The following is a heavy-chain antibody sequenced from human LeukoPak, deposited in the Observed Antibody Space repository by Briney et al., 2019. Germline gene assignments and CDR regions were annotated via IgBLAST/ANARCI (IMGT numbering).Heavy chain of an antibody. CDR2: ISGSGGST. V-gene: IGHV3-23*01. J-gene: IGHJ3*02. D-gene: IGHD3-9*01. Sequence: GGSLRLSCAASGFTFSSYVMSWVRQAPGKGLEWVSGISGSGGSTYYADSVKGRFTISRDNSKNTLYLQMNSLRAEDTAVYYCARDQQLRYFDWLSPDAFNIWGQGTMVTVSS. CDR3: ARDQQLRYFDWLSPDAFNI. CDR1: GFTFSSYV.